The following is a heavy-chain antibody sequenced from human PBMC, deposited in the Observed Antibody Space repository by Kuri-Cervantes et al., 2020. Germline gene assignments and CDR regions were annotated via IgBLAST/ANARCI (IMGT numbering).Heavy chain of an antibody. CDR3: ASPVAAPAYYGMDV. CDR1: GYTFTSYD. D-gene: IGHD6-13*01. V-gene: IGHV1-8*01. J-gene: IGHJ6*02. Sequence: ASGKVSCKASGYTFTSYDINWVRQATGQGLEWMGWMNPNSGNTGYAQKFQGRVTMTRNTSISTAYMELSSLRSEDTAVYYCASPVAAPAYYGMDVWGQGTTVTVSS. CDR2: MNPNSGNT.